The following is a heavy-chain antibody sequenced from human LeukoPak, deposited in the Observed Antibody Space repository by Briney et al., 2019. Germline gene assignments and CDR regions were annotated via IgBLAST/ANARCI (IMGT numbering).Heavy chain of an antibody. J-gene: IGHJ3*02. Sequence: PGGSLRLSCAASGFTFSSYAMSCVRQAPGKGLEWVSAISGSGGSTYYADSVKGRFTISRDNSKNTLYLQMNSLRAKDTGVYYCAKDGPAREIGWLGDLIDAFDIWGQGPMVTVSS. D-gene: IGHD3-10*01. CDR2: ISGSGGST. V-gene: IGHV3-23*01. CDR3: AKDGPAREIGWLGDLIDAFDI. CDR1: GFTFSSYA.